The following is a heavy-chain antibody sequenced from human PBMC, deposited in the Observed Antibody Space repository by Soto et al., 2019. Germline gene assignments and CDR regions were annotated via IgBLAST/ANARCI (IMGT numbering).Heavy chain of an antibody. V-gene: IGHV4-30-4*01. CDR3: ARDYSRKTTASQVRGDPYWFDP. CDR1: GGSISSGDYY. J-gene: IGHJ5*02. Sequence: SETLSLTCTVSGGSISSGDYYWSWIRQPPGKGLEWIGYIYYSGSTYYNPSLKSRVTISVDTSKNQFSLKLSSVTAADTAVYYCARDYSRKTTASQVRGDPYWFDPWGQGTLVTVSS. CDR2: IYYSGST. D-gene: IGHD3-10*01.